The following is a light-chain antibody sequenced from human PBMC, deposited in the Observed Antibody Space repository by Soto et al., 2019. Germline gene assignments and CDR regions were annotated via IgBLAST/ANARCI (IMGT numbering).Light chain of an antibody. CDR2: GTS. J-gene: IGKJ1*01. V-gene: IGKV3D-15*02. CDR3: HQDINLPWT. Sequence: EIVMTQSPATLSVSPGERATLSCRASQNIISNLAWYQQKPGQAPRLLIYGTSTRATGIPVRFTGSGAGTDFTLTISSLQPEDFAVYFCHQDINLPWTFGQGTKVDIK. CDR1: QNIISN.